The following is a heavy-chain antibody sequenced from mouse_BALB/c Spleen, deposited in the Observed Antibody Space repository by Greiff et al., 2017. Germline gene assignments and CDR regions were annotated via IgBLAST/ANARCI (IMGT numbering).Heavy chain of an antibody. V-gene: IGHV1-9*01. D-gene: IGHD1-1*02. Sequence: QVQLKESGAELLKPGASVKISCKATGYTFSSYWIEWVKQRPGHGLEWIGELLPGSGSTNYNEKFKGKATFTADTSSNTAYMQLSSLTSEDSAVYYCARSGGAFAYWGQGTTLTVSS. CDR2: LLPGSGST. CDR3: ARSGGAFAY. CDR1: GYTFSSYW. J-gene: IGHJ2*01.